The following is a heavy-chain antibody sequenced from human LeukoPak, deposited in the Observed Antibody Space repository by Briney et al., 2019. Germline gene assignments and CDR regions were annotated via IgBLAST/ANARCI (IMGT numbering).Heavy chain of an antibody. CDR3: ATYSTGFDI. J-gene: IGHJ3*02. CDR2: INHRGST. Sequence: SETLSLTCAVYGGSFSDYYWTWIRQPPGKGLEWIGEINHRGSTHYNPSLKSRVTISVDTSRKQFSLKLSSVTAADTAVYYCATYSTGFDIWGQGTVVTVSS. D-gene: IGHD6-19*01. V-gene: IGHV4-34*01. CDR1: GGSFSDYY.